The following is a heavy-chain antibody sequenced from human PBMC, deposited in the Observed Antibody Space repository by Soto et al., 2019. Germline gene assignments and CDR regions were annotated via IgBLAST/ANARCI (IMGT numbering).Heavy chain of an antibody. J-gene: IGHJ4*02. Sequence: ASVKVSCKASGYTFTSYAMHWVRQAPGQRLEWMGWINAGNGNTKYSQKFQGRVTITRDTSASTAYMELSSLRSEDTAVYYCARDLRATMIVVPGYWGQGTLVTVSS. V-gene: IGHV1-3*01. CDR1: GYTFTSYA. D-gene: IGHD3-22*01. CDR3: ARDLRATMIVVPGY. CDR2: INAGNGNT.